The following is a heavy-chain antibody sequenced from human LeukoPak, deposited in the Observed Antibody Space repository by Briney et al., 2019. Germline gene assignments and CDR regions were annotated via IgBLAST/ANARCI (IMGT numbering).Heavy chain of an antibody. V-gene: IGHV4-59*01. CDR2: IYYSGST. Sequence: PSETLSLTCTVSGGSISSYYWSWIRQPPGKGLEWIGYIYYSGSTNYNPSLKSRVTISVDTSKNQFSLKLSSVTAADTAVYYCARDSEGYSSSWYDYWGQGTLVTVSS. CDR1: GGSISSYY. D-gene: IGHD6-13*01. J-gene: IGHJ4*02. CDR3: ARDSEGYSSSWYDY.